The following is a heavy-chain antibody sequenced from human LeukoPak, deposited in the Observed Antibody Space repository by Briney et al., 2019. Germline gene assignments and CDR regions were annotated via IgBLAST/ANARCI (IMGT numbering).Heavy chain of an antibody. D-gene: IGHD6-19*01. CDR1: GFTFSDYY. Sequence: GGSLRLSCAASGFTFSDYYMSWIRQAPGKGLEWVAVIWYDGSNKYYADSVKGRFTISRDNSKSTVYLQMNSLRAEDTAVYYCARGNGHSSGWLDYWGQGTLVTVSS. J-gene: IGHJ4*02. V-gene: IGHV3-33*08. CDR3: ARGNGHSSGWLDY. CDR2: IWYDGSNK.